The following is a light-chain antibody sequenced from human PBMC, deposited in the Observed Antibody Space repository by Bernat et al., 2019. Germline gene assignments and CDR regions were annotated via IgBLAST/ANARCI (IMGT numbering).Light chain of an antibody. Sequence: SSELTQDPAVSVALGQTVRITCQGDSLRSYYASWYQQKPGQAPVLVIYGKNNRPSGIPDRFSGSSSGNTASLTITGAQAEDEADYYCNARETSDNHHYVFGTGTKVTVL. CDR1: SLRSYY. CDR2: GKN. CDR3: NARETSDNHHYV. J-gene: IGLJ1*01. V-gene: IGLV3-19*01.